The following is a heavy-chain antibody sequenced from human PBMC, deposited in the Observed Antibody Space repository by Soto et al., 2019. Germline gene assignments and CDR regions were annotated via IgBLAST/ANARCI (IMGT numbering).Heavy chain of an antibody. D-gene: IGHD3-3*01. CDR3: ARDVDFWCGYYGMDV. V-gene: IGHV1-2*04. CDR2: INPNSGGT. Sequence: ASVKVSCTASGGTNNIYSISWVRHAPGQGLEWMGWINPNSGGTNYAQKFQGWVTMTRDTSISTAYMELSRLRSDDTVVYYCARDVDFWCGYYGMDVWGQGTTVTV. J-gene: IGHJ6*02. CDR1: GGTNNIYS.